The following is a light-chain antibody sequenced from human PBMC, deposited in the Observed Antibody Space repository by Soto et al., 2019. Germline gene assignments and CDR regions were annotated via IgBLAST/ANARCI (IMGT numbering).Light chain of an antibody. V-gene: IGKV3-15*01. Sequence: EIVMTQSPATLSVSPGERATLSCRASQSVSSNLAWYQQKPGQAPRLLIYGASTRAIGIPARFSGSGSGTEFTLTISSLQSEDFAVYYCQQYNDWPYTFGQGTKLEIK. CDR1: QSVSSN. J-gene: IGKJ2*01. CDR3: QQYNDWPYT. CDR2: GAS.